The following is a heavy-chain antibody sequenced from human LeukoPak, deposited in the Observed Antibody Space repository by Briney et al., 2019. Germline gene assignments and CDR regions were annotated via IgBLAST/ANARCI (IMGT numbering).Heavy chain of an antibody. CDR3: AGGNYDILTGYFRFDH. D-gene: IGHD3-9*01. CDR1: GVSVSSGGYY. Sequence: TASQTLSLTCTVSGVSVSSGGYYWSWIRQHPEKGLESIGHVYYSGSTYYNPSLKSRITILKDASKNQFTLKLNSVTHKDTAVYFCAGGNYDILTGYFRFDHWGQGTLVTVSS. CDR2: VYYSGST. V-gene: IGHV4-31*03. J-gene: IGHJ4*02.